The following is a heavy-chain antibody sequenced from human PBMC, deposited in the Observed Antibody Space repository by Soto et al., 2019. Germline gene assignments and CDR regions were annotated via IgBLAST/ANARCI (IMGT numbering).Heavy chain of an antibody. CDR1: GFSLSTYHMG. Sequence: QITLKESGPTLVRPAQTLTLTCDFSGFSLSTYHMGVAWIRQPPGKALEWLALLYWDDDKRYSPSLKDRLAISKDTSNNQVVLTITNIDPGYSATYSCAHAGDYALLTFDHWGPGTLVTVSS. CDR3: AHAGDYALLTFDH. J-gene: IGHJ4*01. CDR2: LYWDDDK. V-gene: IGHV2-5*02. D-gene: IGHD4-17*01.